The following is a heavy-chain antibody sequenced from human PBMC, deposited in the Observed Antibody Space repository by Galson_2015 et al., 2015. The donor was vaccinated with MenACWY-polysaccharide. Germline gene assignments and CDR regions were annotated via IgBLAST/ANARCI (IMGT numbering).Heavy chain of an antibody. J-gene: IGHJ5*02. Sequence: SLRLSCAASGFSFNTYWMQWVRHAPGKGLVWVSRINADGSATGYADSVRGRLTISRDNAKNTLYLEMNSLRAEDTAVYYCTKSSANYCSGSSCFFNWFDPWGQGTLVAVSS. CDR1: GFSFNTYW. V-gene: IGHV3-74*01. CDR2: INADGSAT. D-gene: IGHD2-15*01. CDR3: TKSSANYCSGSSCFFNWFDP.